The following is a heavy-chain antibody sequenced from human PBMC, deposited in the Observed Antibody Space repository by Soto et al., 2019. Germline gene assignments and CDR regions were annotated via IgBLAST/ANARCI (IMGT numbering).Heavy chain of an antibody. CDR2: IYYSGST. D-gene: IGHD3-3*01. CDR1: GGSISSGDYY. CDR3: ARGNYDFWSGRNYYYGMDV. V-gene: IGHV4-30-4*01. Sequence: SETLSLTCTVSGGSISSGDYYWSWIRQPPGKGLEWIGYIYYSGSTYYNPSLKSRVTISVDTSKNQFSLKLSSVTAADTAVYYCARGNYDFWSGRNYYYGMDVWGQGTTVTVSS. J-gene: IGHJ6*02.